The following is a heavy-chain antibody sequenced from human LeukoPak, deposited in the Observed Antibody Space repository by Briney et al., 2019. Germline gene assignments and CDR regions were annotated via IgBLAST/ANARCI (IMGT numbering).Heavy chain of an antibody. J-gene: IGHJ4*02. CDR3: AKDTEGITMIGPFDY. V-gene: IGHV3-30*18. Sequence: PGGSLRLSCAASGFTFSSYGMHWVRQAPGKGLEWVAVISYDGSNKYYADSVKGRFTISRDNSKNTLYLQMNSLRAEDTAVYYCAKDTEGITMIGPFDYWGQGTLVTVSS. D-gene: IGHD3-22*01. CDR1: GFTFSSYG. CDR2: ISYDGSNK.